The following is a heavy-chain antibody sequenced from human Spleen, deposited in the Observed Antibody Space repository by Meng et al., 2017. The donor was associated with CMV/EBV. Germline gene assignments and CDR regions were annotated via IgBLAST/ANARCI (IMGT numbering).Heavy chain of an antibody. V-gene: IGHV1-69*05. CDR1: TFSSFT. CDR3: AGWAGKGDSGDFWTGPYDY. J-gene: IGHJ4*02. D-gene: IGHD3/OR15-3a*01. CDR2: VIPTSGTA. Sequence: TFSSFTLNWVRQAPGQGPEWMGGVIPTSGTAKYPQKFQGRVTITTDESTNTAYMEVSSLRSDDTAVYYCAGWAGKGDSGDFWTGPYDYWGQGTLVTVSS.